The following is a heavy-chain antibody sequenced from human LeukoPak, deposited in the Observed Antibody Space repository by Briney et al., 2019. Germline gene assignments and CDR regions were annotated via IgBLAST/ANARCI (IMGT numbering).Heavy chain of an antibody. CDR1: GGSFSGYY. V-gene: IGHV4-34*01. CDR2: INHSGST. J-gene: IGHJ4*02. CDR3: ARRGVVVAGFDY. D-gene: IGHD6-19*01. Sequence: SETLSLTCAVYGGSFSGYYWSWIRQPPGKGLEWIGEINHSGSTNYNPSLKSRVTISVDTSKNQFSLKLSSVTAADTAVYYCARRGVVVAGFDYWGQRTLVTVAS.